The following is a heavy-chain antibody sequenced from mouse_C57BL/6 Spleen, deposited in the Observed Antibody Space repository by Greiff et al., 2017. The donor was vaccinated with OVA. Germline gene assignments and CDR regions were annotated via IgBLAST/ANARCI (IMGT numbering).Heavy chain of an antibody. CDR2: IDPSDSYT. J-gene: IGHJ2*01. CDR3: ARYNYFDY. CDR1: GYTFTSYW. Sequence: QVQLQQPGAELVKPGASVKLSCKASGYTFTSYWMQWVKQRPGPGLEWIGEIDPSDSYTNYNQKFKGKATLTVDTSSSTAYMQLSSLTSEDSAVYYCARYNYFDYWGQGTTLTVSS. V-gene: IGHV1-50*01.